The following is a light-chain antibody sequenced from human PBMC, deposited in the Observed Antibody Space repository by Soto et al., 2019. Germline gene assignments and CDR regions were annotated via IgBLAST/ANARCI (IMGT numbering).Light chain of an antibody. CDR1: SSDVGGYSY. CDR2: DVS. Sequence: QSVLTQPRSVSGSPGHSVTISCTGTSSDVGGYSYVSWYQQHPGKAPKLLISDVSKRPSGVPDRFSGSKFGNTASLTISGLQAEDEADYYCQSYDSRLSGSVFGTGTKVTVL. J-gene: IGLJ1*01. CDR3: QSYDSRLSGSV. V-gene: IGLV2-11*01.